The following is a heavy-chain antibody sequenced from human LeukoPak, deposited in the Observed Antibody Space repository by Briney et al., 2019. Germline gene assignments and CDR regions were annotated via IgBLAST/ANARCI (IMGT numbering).Heavy chain of an antibody. CDR3: ARDQNKYDSSGYYYYQYGMDV. CDR2: IYYSGNT. D-gene: IGHD3-22*01. CDR1: GGPISSGDYY. Sequence: PSETLSLTCTVSGGPISSGDYYWTWIRQPPGKGLEWIGYIYYSGNTHYNPSLKSRVSISVDTAKNQFSLNLSSVTAADTAVYYCARDQNKYDSSGYYYYQYGMDVWGQGTTVTVSS. J-gene: IGHJ6*02. V-gene: IGHV4-30-4*01.